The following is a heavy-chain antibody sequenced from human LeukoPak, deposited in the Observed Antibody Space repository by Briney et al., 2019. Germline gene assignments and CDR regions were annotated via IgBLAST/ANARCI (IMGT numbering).Heavy chain of an antibody. CDR1: GGSFSGYY. CDR2: INHSGST. D-gene: IGHD3-22*01. Sequence: SSETLSLTCAVYGGSFSGYYWSWIRQPPGKGLEWIGEINHSGSTNYNPSLKSRVTISVDTSKNQFSLKLSSVTAADTAVYYCARGRLNYYYYGMDVWAKGPRSPSP. J-gene: IGHJ6*02. CDR3: ARGRLNYYYYGMDV. V-gene: IGHV4-34*01.